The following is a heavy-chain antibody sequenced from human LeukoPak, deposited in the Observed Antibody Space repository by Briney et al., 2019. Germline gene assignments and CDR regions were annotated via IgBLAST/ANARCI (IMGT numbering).Heavy chain of an antibody. D-gene: IGHD3-22*01. J-gene: IGHJ4*02. Sequence: GGSLRLSCAASGFTFSSYGMHWVRQAPGKGLEWVAVIWYDGSNKYYADSVKGRFTISRDNSKNMLYLQMNSLRAEDTAVYYCARDQDSSGYLDYWGQGTLVTVSS. V-gene: IGHV3-33*01. CDR3: ARDQDSSGYLDY. CDR1: GFTFSSYG. CDR2: IWYDGSNK.